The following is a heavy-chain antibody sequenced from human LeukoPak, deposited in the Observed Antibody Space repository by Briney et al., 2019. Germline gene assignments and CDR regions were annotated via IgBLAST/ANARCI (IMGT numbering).Heavy chain of an antibody. CDR3: AGVRTTGKPLDY. V-gene: IGHV3-30-3*01. CDR1: GFTFSSYA. Sequence: PGRSLRLSCAASGFTFSSYAMHWVRQAPGKGLEWVAVISYDGSNKYYADSVKGRFTISRDNSKNTLYLQMNSLRAADTAVYYCAGVRTTGKPLDYWGQGTLVTVSS. CDR2: ISYDGSNK. D-gene: IGHD1-14*01. J-gene: IGHJ4*02.